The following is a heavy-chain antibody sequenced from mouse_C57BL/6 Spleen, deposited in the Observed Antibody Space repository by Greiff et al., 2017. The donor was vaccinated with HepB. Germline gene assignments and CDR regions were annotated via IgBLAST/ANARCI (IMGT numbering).Heavy chain of an antibody. J-gene: IGHJ1*03. Sequence: QVQLQQPGAELVKPGASVKLSCKASGYTFTSYWMHWVKQRPGRGLEWIGRIDPNSGGTKYNEKFKSKATLTVDKPSSTAYVQLSSLTSEDSAVYYCARGGYYGSTPGYFDVWGTGTTVTVSS. CDR3: ARGGYYGSTPGYFDV. CDR1: GYTFTSYW. D-gene: IGHD1-1*01. CDR2: IDPNSGGT. V-gene: IGHV1-72*01.